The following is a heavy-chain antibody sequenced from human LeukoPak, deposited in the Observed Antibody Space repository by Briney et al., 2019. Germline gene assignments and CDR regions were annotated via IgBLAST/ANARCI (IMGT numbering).Heavy chain of an antibody. D-gene: IGHD3-22*01. J-gene: IGHJ3*02. V-gene: IGHV3-48*02. Sequence: SGGSLRLSCAASGFTFDDYGMSWVRQAPGKGLEWVSYITSSSSTIYYADSVKGRFTISRDNAKNSVYLQMNGLRDEDTAVYYCARGVPRYYESSGYEDDAFDIWGQGTMVTVSS. CDR3: ARGVPRYYESSGYEDDAFDI. CDR1: GFTFDDYG. CDR2: ITSSSSTI.